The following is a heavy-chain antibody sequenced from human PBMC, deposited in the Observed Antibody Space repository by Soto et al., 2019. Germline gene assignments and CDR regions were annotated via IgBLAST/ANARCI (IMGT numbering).Heavy chain of an antibody. V-gene: IGHV3-23*01. CDR1: GFTFSSCA. D-gene: IGHD6-13*01. CDR3: AKDYYSSSQFDY. J-gene: IGHJ4*02. CDR2: ISGSGGRT. Sequence: EVQLLESGGGLVQPGGSLRLSCAASGFTFSSCAMSWVRQAPGKGLEWVSGISGSGGRTYYAASVKGRFTISRDNSRNTLYLQMNSLRAEDTAVYYCAKDYYSSSQFDYWGQGTPVTVSS.